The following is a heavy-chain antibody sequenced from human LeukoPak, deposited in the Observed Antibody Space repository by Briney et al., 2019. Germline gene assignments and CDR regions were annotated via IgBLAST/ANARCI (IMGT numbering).Heavy chain of an antibody. D-gene: IGHD3-9*01. V-gene: IGHV3-53*01. Sequence: TGGSLRLSCAAPGFTVSYNYMSSVRQAPGKGLEWVSVIYSGGSTYYADSVKGRFTISRDNSKNTLYFQMNSLRAEDTAVYYCASTPPRYLGYFDYWGQGTLVTVSS. CDR2: IYSGGST. CDR3: ASTPPRYLGYFDY. J-gene: IGHJ4*02. CDR1: GFTVSYNY.